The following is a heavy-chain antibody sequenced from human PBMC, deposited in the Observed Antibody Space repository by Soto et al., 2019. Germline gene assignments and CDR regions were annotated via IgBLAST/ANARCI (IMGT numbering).Heavy chain of an antibody. D-gene: IGHD1-26*01. J-gene: IGHJ4*02. V-gene: IGHV3-21*01. CDR1: GFTFSSYS. Sequence: PGGSLRLSCAASGFTFSSYSMNWVRQAPGKGLEWVSSISSSSSYIYYADSVKGRFTISRDNAKNSLYLQMNSLRAEDTAVYYCAREVVATTGTYYFDSWGQGTLVTVSS. CDR3: AREVVATTGTYYFDS. CDR2: ISSSSSYI.